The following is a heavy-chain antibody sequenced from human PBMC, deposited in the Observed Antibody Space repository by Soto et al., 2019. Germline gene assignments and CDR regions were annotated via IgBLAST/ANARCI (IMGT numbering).Heavy chain of an antibody. J-gene: IGHJ6*02. CDR1: GFTFSSYS. Sequence: PGGSLRLSCAASGFTFSSYSMNWVRQAPGKGLEWVSSISSSSSYIYYADSVKGRFTISRDNAKNSLYLQMNSLRAEDTAVYYCARDGGGSGWLPIGYYYGMDVWGQGTTVTVSS. D-gene: IGHD3-16*01. CDR2: ISSSSSYI. CDR3: ARDGGGSGWLPIGYYYGMDV. V-gene: IGHV3-21*01.